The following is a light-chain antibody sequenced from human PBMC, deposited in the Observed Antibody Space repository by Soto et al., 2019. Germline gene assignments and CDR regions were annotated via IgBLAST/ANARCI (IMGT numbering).Light chain of an antibody. CDR3: QQHDNSYT. V-gene: IGKV3-20*01. CDR2: GAS. CDR1: QSVPSNY. Sequence: EIVLTQSPGTLSLSPGERATLSCRGSQSVPSNYLAWYQQKPGQAPRLLIYGASTRATGIPDRFSGSGSGTDFTLTISRLESEDFAVYHCQQHDNSYTFGQGTKLEIK. J-gene: IGKJ2*01.